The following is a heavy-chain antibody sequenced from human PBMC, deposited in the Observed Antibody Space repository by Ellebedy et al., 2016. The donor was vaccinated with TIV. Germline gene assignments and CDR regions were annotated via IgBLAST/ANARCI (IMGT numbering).Heavy chain of an antibody. V-gene: IGHV1-2*02. CDR3: ARVALGAFDI. CDR2: INPNNGYT. J-gene: IGHJ3*02. CDR1: GYTFTGYY. Sequence: ASVKVSCKASGYTFTGYYMHWVRQAPGQGLEWMGWINPNNGYTNYAQQFQGRITMTRDTSISTGYMELRRLTSDDTAVYSCARVALGAFDIWGQGTMVTVSS.